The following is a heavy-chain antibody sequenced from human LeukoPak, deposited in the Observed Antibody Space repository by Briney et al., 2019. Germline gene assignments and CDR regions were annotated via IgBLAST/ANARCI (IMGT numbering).Heavy chain of an antibody. V-gene: IGHV3-23*01. Sequence: GGSLRLSCAASGFTFSSYAMSWVRQAPGKGLEWVSAISGSGGSTYYADSVKGRFTISRDNSKNTLYLQMNSLRAEDTAVYYCARDGRRYDDFWSGYSPTYYYGMDVWGQGTTVTVSS. CDR3: ARDGRRYDDFWSGYSPTYYYGMDV. CDR1: GFTFSSYA. CDR2: ISGSGGST. J-gene: IGHJ6*02. D-gene: IGHD3-3*01.